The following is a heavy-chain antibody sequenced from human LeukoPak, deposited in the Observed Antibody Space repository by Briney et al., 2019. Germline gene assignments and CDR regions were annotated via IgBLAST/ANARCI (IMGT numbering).Heavy chain of an antibody. CDR3: ARVGGGSSWFGHFDY. D-gene: IGHD6-13*01. Sequence: GGSLRLSCAASGFTFSNCAMHWVRQAPGKGLEWVAVISYDGSDKSYADSVKGRVTISRDNSKNTLYLLMNTPRAEDTAVYYCARVGGGSSWFGHFDYWGQGTLVTVSS. V-gene: IGHV3-30*04. CDR1: GFTFSNCA. J-gene: IGHJ4*02. CDR2: ISYDGSDK.